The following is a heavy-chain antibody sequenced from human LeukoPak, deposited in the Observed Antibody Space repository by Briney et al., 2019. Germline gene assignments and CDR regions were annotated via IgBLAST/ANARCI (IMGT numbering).Heavy chain of an antibody. CDR3: ARDPSNTSSRYPYFDY. D-gene: IGHD6-13*01. Sequence: AAVMDSSKEAGFTFTIYGMSWGRRAPGEGGEGMGWISAYNCDTNYAQKFHGRVTLTTDTSTSTAYIELRSLRSDDTAVYYCARDPSNTSSRYPYFDYWGQGTLVTVSS. CDR2: ISAYNCDT. V-gene: IGHV1-18*01. CDR1: GFTFTIYG. J-gene: IGHJ4*02.